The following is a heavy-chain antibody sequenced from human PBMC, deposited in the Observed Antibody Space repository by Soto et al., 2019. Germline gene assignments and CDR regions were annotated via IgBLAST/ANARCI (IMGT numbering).Heavy chain of an antibody. J-gene: IGHJ5*02. V-gene: IGHV3-23*01. D-gene: IGHD2-15*01. CDR3: ATRWGEYCSGGSCYSGPQNWFDP. Sequence: GGSLRLSCAASGFTFSSYAMSWVRQAPGKGLEWVSAISGSGGSTYYADSVKGRFTISRDNSKNTLYLQMNSLRAEDTAVYYCATRWGEYCSGGSCYSGPQNWFDPWGQGTLVTVSS. CDR1: GFTFSSYA. CDR2: ISGSGGST.